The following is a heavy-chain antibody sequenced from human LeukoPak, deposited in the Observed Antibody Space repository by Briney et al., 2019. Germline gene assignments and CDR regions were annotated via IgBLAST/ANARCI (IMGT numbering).Heavy chain of an antibody. V-gene: IGHV1-18*01. CDR2: ISAYNGNT. Sequence: ASVKVSCKASGYTFTSYGISWVRQAPGQGLEWMGWISAYNGNTNYAQKRQGRVTMTTDTSTSTAYMELRSLRSDDTAVYYCARDRAVVIATEGYFQHWGQGTLVTVSS. J-gene: IGHJ1*01. D-gene: IGHD2-21*01. CDR1: GYTFTSYG. CDR3: ARDRAVVIATEGYFQH.